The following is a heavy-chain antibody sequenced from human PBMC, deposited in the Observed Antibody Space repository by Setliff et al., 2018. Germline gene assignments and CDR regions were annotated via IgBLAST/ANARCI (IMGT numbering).Heavy chain of an antibody. Sequence: PGGSLRLSCAAPGFTFSIYSMNWLRQAPGKGLEWVSYISSGSISTTHYADSVRGRFTVSRDNAKNTLYLEMNNLRAEDSAVYYCARRGTTAFDFWGLGTLVTVS. CDR3: ARRGTTAFDF. J-gene: IGHJ4*02. CDR1: GFTFSIYS. D-gene: IGHD4-4*01. V-gene: IGHV3-48*01. CDR2: ISSGSISTT.